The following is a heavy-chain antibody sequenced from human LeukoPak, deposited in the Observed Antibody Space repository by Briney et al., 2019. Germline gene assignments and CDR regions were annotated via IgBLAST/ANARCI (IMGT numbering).Heavy chain of an antibody. V-gene: IGHV3-21*01. CDR2: ISSSSSYI. CDR1: GFTVSSNY. J-gene: IGHJ6*03. D-gene: IGHD4/OR15-4a*01. CDR3: ARGGAYYYYMDV. Sequence: GGSLRLSCAASGFTVSSNYMSWVRQAPGKGLEWVSSISSSSSYIYYADSLKGRFTISRDNAKNSLYLQMNSLRAEDTAVYYCARGGAYYYYMDVWGKGTTVTVSS.